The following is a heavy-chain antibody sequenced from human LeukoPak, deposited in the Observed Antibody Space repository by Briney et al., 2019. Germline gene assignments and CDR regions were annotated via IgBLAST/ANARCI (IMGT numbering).Heavy chain of an antibody. Sequence: SETLSLTCTVSGGSISSYCWSWSRQPPGKGLEWIGYIYYSGTTNYNPSLKSRVTISIDTSKNQFSLNLSSVTAADTAVYYCARGGARNAQIAVDWFDPWGQGTLVTVFS. J-gene: IGHJ5*02. CDR3: ARGGARNAQIAVDWFDP. D-gene: IGHD6-19*01. CDR1: GGSISSYC. CDR2: IYYSGTT. V-gene: IGHV4-59*01.